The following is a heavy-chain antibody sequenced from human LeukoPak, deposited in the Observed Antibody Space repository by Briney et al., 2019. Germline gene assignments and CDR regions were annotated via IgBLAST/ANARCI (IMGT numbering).Heavy chain of an antibody. CDR1: GFTFSSYA. J-gene: IGHJ4*02. V-gene: IGHV3-23*01. Sequence: GGSLRLSCAASGFTFSSYAMSWVRQAPGKGLEWVSAISGSGGSTYYADSVKGRFTISRDNSKNTLYLQMNSLRAEDTAVYYCATLYGGNHYYFDYWGQGTLVTVSS. D-gene: IGHD4-23*01. CDR3: ATLYGGNHYYFDY. CDR2: ISGSGGST.